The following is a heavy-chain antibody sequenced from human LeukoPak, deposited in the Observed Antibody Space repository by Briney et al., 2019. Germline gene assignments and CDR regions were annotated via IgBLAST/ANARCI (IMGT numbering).Heavy chain of an antibody. J-gene: IGHJ4*02. CDR1: GGSFSGYY. CDR2: INHSGST. V-gene: IGHV4-34*01. CDR3: AIAVGGYCSGASCYGNDY. Sequence: SETLSLTCAVYGGSFSGYYWSWIRQPPGKGLEWIGEINHSGSTNYNPSLKSRVTISVDTSKNQFSLKLSSVTAADTAVHYCAIAVGGYCSGASCYGNDYWGQGTLVTVSS. D-gene: IGHD2-15*01.